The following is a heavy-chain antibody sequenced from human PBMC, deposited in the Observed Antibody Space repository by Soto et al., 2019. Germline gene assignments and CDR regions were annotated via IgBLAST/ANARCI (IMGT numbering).Heavy chain of an antibody. V-gene: IGHV4-59*08. J-gene: IGHJ4*02. D-gene: IGHD3-10*01. CDR1: GTSIRSYY. Sequence: QVQLQESGPGLVKPSETLSLTCTVSGTSIRSYYWSWIRQPPGKGLEWIGYIYYSGSTDYSPSLKSRVTISVDTSKNQFSLKLTSMTAADTVVYYCAGGSAALFDYWGQGNLVTVPS. CDR3: AGGSAALFDY. CDR2: IYYSGST.